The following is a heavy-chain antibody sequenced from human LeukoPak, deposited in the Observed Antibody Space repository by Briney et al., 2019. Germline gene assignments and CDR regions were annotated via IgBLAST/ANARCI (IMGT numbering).Heavy chain of an antibody. D-gene: IGHD6-6*01. CDR2: IIPIFGTA. Sequence: SVKVSCKASGGTFSSYAISWVRQAPGQGLEWMGGIIPIFGTANYAQKFQGRVTITTDESTSTAYMELSSLRSEDTAVYYCARAESPRIAARRRFDYWGQGTLVTVSS. V-gene: IGHV1-69*05. J-gene: IGHJ4*02. CDR1: GGTFSSYA. CDR3: ARAESPRIAARRRFDY.